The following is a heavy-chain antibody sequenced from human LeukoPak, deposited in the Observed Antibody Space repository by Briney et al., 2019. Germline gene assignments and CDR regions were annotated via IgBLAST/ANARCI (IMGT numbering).Heavy chain of an antibody. Sequence: GGSLRLSCAVSGFTFSNYDMTWVRQAPGKGLEWVSTISGSGGSTAYADSVKGRFTISRDNSKNTLYLQMNSLRVEDTALYYCAKDVYGDYFITDAFDTWGQGTMVTVSS. J-gene: IGHJ3*02. D-gene: IGHD4-17*01. V-gene: IGHV3-23*01. CDR2: ISGSGGST. CDR3: AKDVYGDYFITDAFDT. CDR1: GFTFSNYD.